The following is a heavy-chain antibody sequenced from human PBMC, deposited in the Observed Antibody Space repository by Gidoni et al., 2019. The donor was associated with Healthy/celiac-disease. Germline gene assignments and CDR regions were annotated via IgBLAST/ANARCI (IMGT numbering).Heavy chain of an antibody. V-gene: IGHV3-23*01. CDR2: ISGSGGST. CDR3: ATDSYSSGWYAFDI. Sequence: EVQLLESGGGLVQPGGSLRLSCAASAFTFSRYALRWVRQAPGKGLEWVSAISGSGGSTYDADSVKGRFTIARDNSKNTLYLQMNSLRAEDTAVYYCATDSYSSGWYAFDIWGQGTMVTVSS. CDR1: AFTFSRYA. D-gene: IGHD6-19*01. J-gene: IGHJ3*02.